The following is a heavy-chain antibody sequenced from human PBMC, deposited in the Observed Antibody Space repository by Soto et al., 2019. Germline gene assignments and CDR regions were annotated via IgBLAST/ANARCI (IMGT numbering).Heavy chain of an antibody. CDR1: GGSISSYY. CDR3: ARVLLYGGSTGPFDY. Sequence: SETLSLTCTVSGGSISSYYWSWIRQPPGKGLEWIGYMYNTGSTIYNPSLKSRVTISVDTSKNQFSLKLNSVTAADTAVYYCARVLLYGGSTGPFDYWGQGTLVTVSS. CDR2: MYNTGST. J-gene: IGHJ4*02. V-gene: IGHV4-59*01. D-gene: IGHD2-15*01.